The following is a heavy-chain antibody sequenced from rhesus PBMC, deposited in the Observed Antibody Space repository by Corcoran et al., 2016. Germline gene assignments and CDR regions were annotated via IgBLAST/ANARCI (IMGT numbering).Heavy chain of an antibody. CDR2: IYWNDDK. Sequence: QVTLKESGPALVKPTQTLTLTCTFSGFSLRTSGMGVGWIRQPSRTTLEWLAHIYWNDDKYYNTALKSRLTISKDTSKNQVVLTMTNMDPGDKATYYCARNALGTTHDGLESWGQGVVVTVSS. D-gene: IGHD1-14*01. CDR1: GFSLRTSGMG. CDR3: ARNALGTTHDGLES. V-gene: IGHV2-1*01. J-gene: IGHJ6*01.